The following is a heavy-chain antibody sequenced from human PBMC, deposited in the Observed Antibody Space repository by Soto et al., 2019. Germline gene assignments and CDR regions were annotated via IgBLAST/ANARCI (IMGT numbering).Heavy chain of an antibody. V-gene: IGHV4-39*07. J-gene: IGHJ4*02. CDR2: IYHSGTA. CDR3: ARAFWGEVGPSFDY. D-gene: IGHD3-16*01. Sequence: SETLSLTCTVSGGSISSSSYYWGWIRQPPGKGLEWIGSIYHSGTAYYKPSLRSRVTISEDTSKNQVSLKLYSVTAADTAVYYCARAFWGEVGPSFDYWGQGTLVTVSS. CDR1: GGSISSSSYY.